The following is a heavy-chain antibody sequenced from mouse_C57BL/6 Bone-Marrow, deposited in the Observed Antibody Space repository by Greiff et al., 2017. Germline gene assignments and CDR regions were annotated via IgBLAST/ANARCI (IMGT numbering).Heavy chain of an antibody. CDR1: GYAFSSYW. V-gene: IGHV1-80*01. J-gene: IGHJ4*01. Sequence: VQLQQSGAELVKPGASVKISCKASGYAFSSYWMNWVKQRPGKGLEWIGQIYPGDGDTNYNGKFKGKATLTADKSSSTAYMQLSSLTSEDSAIYFCARRPRSCAMDYWGQGTSVTGAS. CDR2: IYPGDGDT. CDR3: ARRPRSCAMDY.